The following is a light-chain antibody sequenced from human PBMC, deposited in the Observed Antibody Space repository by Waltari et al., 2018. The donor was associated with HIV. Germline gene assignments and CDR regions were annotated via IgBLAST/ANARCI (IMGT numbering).Light chain of an antibody. V-gene: IGLV2-23*02. CDR1: SSAVGGYNY. CDR2: DVS. CDR3: CSYAGSSTVV. J-gene: IGLJ2*01. Sequence: QSALTQPASVSGSPGQSITISCTGTSSAVGGYNYVYWYQRHPGKAPKLMSYDVSKRPSGVSNRFSGSKSGNTASLTISGLQAEDEADYYCCSYAGSSTVVFGGGTKLTVL.